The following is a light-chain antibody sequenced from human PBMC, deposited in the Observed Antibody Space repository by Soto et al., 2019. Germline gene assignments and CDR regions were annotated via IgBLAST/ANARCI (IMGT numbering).Light chain of an antibody. CDR3: SSYAGSNNQV. V-gene: IGLV2-8*01. CDR1: SSDVGGYNY. Sequence: QSALTQPPSASGSPGQSVTISCTGTSSDVGGYNYVSWYQQHPGRAPKLMIYEVSKRPSGVPDRFSGSKSGNTASLTVSGLQTEDEADYYCSSYAGSNNQVFGTVTKLTVL. J-gene: IGLJ1*01. CDR2: EVS.